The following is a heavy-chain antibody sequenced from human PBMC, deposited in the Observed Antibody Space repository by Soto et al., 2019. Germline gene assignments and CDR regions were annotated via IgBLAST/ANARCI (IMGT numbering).Heavy chain of an antibody. V-gene: IGHV1-18*01. CDR1: GYTFTSSG. D-gene: IGHD3-22*01. CDR3: ARAFFYQGSDSRGYSFDAFDF. J-gene: IGHJ3*01. Sequence: QVQLVQSGAEVKKPGASVKVSCKASGYTFTSSGMSWVRQAPGQGLEWMGWISAHTGSSEYAQRFLGRVTMTTDRSTGTAYMELRSLRSDDTAVYYCARAFFYQGSDSRGYSFDAFDFWGPGTLVTVSS. CDR2: ISAHTGSS.